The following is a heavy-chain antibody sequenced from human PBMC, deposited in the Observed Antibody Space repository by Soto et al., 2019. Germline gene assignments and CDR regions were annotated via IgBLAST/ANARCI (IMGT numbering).Heavy chain of an antibody. D-gene: IGHD1-1*01. CDR3: AKEPSSTTGTDYYYGMDV. CDR2: ISGSGGST. V-gene: IGHV3-23*01. Sequence: PGGSLRLSCAASGFTFSSYAMSWVRQAPGKGLEWVSAISGSGGSTYYADSVKGRFTISRDNSKNTLYLQMNSLRAEDTAVYYCAKEPSSTTGTDYYYGMDVWGQGTTVTVSS. CDR1: GFTFSSYA. J-gene: IGHJ6*02.